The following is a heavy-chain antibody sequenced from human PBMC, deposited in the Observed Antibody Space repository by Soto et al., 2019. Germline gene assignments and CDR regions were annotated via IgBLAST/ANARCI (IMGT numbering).Heavy chain of an antibody. CDR2: MNPNSGNT. D-gene: IGHD5-12*01. CDR1: GYTFTSYD. J-gene: IGHJ6*02. V-gene: IGHV1-8*01. Sequence: QVQLVQSGAEVKKPGASVKVSCKASGYTFTSYDINWVRQATGQGLEWMGWMNPNSGNTGYAQKFQGRVTMTRKTSISTAYMELSSLRSEDTAVYYCARGSGYVFYYYYGMDVWGQGTTVTVSS. CDR3: ARGSGYVFYYYYGMDV.